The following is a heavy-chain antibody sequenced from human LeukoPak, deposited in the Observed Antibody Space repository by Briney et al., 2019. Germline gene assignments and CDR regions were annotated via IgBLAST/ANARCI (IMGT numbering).Heavy chain of an antibody. Sequence: WASVKVSCKASGGTFSSYAISWVRQAPGQGLEWMGGIIPIFGTANYAQKFQGRVTITADESTSTAYMELSSLRSEDTAVYYCARDVAVAGIKVDYWGQGTLVTVSS. CDR2: IIPIFGTA. CDR3: ARDVAVAGIKVDY. J-gene: IGHJ4*02. D-gene: IGHD6-19*01. CDR1: GGTFSSYA. V-gene: IGHV1-69*13.